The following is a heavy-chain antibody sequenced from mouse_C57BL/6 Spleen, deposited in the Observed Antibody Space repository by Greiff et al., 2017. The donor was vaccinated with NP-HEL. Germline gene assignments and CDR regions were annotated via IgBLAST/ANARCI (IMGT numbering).Heavy chain of an antibody. V-gene: IGHV7-1*01. CDR3: ARDRGGDYDGYFDY. Sequence: EVKLMESGGGLVQSGRSLRLSCATSGFTFSDFYMEWVRQAPGKGLEWIAASRNKANDYTTEYSASVKGRFIVSRDTSQSILYLQMNALRAEDTAIYYCARDRGGDYDGYFDYWGQGTTLTVSS. D-gene: IGHD2-4*01. J-gene: IGHJ2*01. CDR2: SRNKANDYTT. CDR1: GFTFSDFY.